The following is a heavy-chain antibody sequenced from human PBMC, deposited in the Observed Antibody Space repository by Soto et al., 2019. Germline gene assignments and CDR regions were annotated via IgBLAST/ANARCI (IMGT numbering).Heavy chain of an antibody. D-gene: IGHD2-21*02. V-gene: IGHV3-66*01. CDR1: GFTFSSHG. CDR3: FRLCGGDCYYQAHYGMDV. Sequence: GGSLRLSCGASGFTFSSHGMSWVRQAPGKGLERVSVIYSGGSTYYADSVKGRFTISRDNSKNTLYLQMNSLRAEDTAVYYCFRLCGGDCYYQAHYGMDVWGQGTTVTVSS. CDR2: IYSGGST. J-gene: IGHJ6*02.